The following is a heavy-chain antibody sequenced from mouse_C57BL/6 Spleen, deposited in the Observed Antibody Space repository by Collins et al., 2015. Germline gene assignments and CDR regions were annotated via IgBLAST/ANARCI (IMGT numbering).Heavy chain of an antibody. CDR2: IYPSDSET. V-gene: IGHV1-61*01. Sequence: QVQLQQPGAELVRPGSSVKLSCKASGYTFTSYWMDWVKQRPGQGLEWIGNIYPSDSETHYNQRFKDKATLTVDKSSSTAYMQLSSLTSEDSAVYYCARRPGAMDYWGQGTSVTVSS. CDR1: GYTFTSYW. CDR3: ARRPGAMDY. J-gene: IGHJ4*01.